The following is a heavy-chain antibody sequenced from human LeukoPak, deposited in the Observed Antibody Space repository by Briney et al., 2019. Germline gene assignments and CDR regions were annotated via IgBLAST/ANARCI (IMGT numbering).Heavy chain of an antibody. Sequence: GSLRLSWAASGFTFRSYGMHWVRQAPGQGVEWVAVIWYDGSNKYYADSVKGRFTISRDNSKNTLYLQMNSLRAEDTAVYYCAISSTVTTLFDYWGQGTLVTVSS. J-gene: IGHJ4*02. CDR2: IWYDGSNK. CDR3: AISSTVTTLFDY. D-gene: IGHD4-17*01. CDR1: GFTFRSYG. V-gene: IGHV3-33*01.